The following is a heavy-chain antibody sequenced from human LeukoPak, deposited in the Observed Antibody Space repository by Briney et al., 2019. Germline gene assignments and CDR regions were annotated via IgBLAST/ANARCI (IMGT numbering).Heavy chain of an antibody. CDR2: INPNSGGT. CDR3: ARARAYYYDSSGLDP. CDR1: GYTFTGYY. J-gene: IGHJ5*02. D-gene: IGHD3-22*01. V-gene: IGHV1-2*02. Sequence: ASVKVSCKDSGYTFTGYYMHWVRQAPGQGLEWMGWINPNSGGTNYAQKFQGRVTMTRDTSISTAYMELSRLRSDDTAVYYCARARAYYYDSSGLDPWGQGTLVTVSS.